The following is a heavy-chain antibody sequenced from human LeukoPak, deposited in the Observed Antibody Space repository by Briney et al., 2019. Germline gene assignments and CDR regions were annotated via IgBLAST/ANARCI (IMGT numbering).Heavy chain of an antibody. CDR2: ISAYNGNT. Sequence: ASVKVSCKASGYTFTSYGISWVRQAPGQGLEWMGWISAYNGNTNYAQKLQGRVTMTTDTSTSTAYMELRSLRSDDTAVYYCARSPRSGSYPTYFDYWGQGTLVTVSS. CDR3: ARSPRSGSYPTYFDY. J-gene: IGHJ4*02. CDR1: GYTFTSYG. D-gene: IGHD1-26*01. V-gene: IGHV1-18*01.